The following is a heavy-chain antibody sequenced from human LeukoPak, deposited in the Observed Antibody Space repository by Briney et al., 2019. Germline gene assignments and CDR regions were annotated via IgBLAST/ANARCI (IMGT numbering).Heavy chain of an antibody. CDR2: MYQSGST. CDR1: GVSITNSDYY. CDR3: ARHGVRDWYKGTYYSGMDV. J-gene: IGHJ6*02. D-gene: IGHD2-21*02. Sequence: KASETLSLTCTVSGVSITNSDYYWVWIRQPPGRGLEWIGSMYQSGSTYYSPPLESRVSVSLDTSKNQVSLQLRSVTAADTAVYFCARHGVRDWYKGTYYSGMDVWGQGTTVTVSS. V-gene: IGHV4-39*01.